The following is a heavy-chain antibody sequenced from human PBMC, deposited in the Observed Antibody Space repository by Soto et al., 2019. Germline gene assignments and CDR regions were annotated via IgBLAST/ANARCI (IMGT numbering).Heavy chain of an antibody. V-gene: IGHV3-49*04. CDR1: GFTFGDYA. CDR2: IRSKAYGGTT. D-gene: IGHD3-3*01. Sequence: PGGSLRLSCTASGFTFGDYAMSWVRQAPGKGLEWVGFIRSKAYGGTTEYAASVKGRFTISRDDSKSIAYLQMNSLKTEDTAVYYCTTHAAKHNHSPYYDFWGGYGVNWFDPWGQGTLVTVSS. CDR3: TTHAAKHNHSPYYDFWGGYGVNWFDP. J-gene: IGHJ5*02.